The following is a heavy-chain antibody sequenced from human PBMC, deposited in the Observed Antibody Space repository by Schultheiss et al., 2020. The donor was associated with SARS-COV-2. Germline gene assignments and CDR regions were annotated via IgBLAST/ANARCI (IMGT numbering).Heavy chain of an antibody. V-gene: IGHV4-61*08. CDR2: IYYSGST. CDR1: GFSLSTSGMC. J-gene: IGHJ4*02. Sequence: SGPTLVKPTQTLTLTCTFSGFSLSTSGMCVSWIRQPPGKGLEWIGYIYYSGSTNYNPSLKSRVSISVDTSKNQFSLKLSSVTAADTAVYYCARDWTTGTTRYFDYWGQGTLVTGSS. CDR3: ARDWTTGTTRYFDY. D-gene: IGHD1-1*01.